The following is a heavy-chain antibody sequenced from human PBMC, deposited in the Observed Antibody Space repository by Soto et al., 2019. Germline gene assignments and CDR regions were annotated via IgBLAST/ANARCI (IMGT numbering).Heavy chain of an antibody. Sequence: GGSLRLSCVGSGFTFSNYGMHWVRQPPGKGLEWVALISDDGDKRYYADSVRGRLIISRDNSKDTLYLQMNTLRPEDSAIYYCARVAYWGPGTQVTVSS. CDR1: GFTFSNYG. V-gene: IGHV3-33*08. J-gene: IGHJ4*02. CDR2: ISDDGDKR. CDR3: ARVAY.